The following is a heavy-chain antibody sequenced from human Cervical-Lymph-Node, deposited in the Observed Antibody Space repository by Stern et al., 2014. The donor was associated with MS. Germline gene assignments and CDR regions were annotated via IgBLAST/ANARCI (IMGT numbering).Heavy chain of an antibody. CDR2: ISTKTGNP. CDR1: GYIFTNYA. CDR3: ARGDTIDY. J-gene: IGHJ4*02. Sequence: QVQLEQSGSELKKPGASEKVSCKASGYIFTNYAMNWERQAPGQGLECMGWISTKTGNPTYAQGFTGRLFLSWDTYVSTSYLEISNLKAEDPAVYYCARGDTIDYWGQGTLFTVSS. V-gene: IGHV7-4-1*02.